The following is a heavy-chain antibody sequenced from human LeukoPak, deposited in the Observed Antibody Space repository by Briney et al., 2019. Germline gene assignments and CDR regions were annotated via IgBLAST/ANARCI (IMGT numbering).Heavy chain of an antibody. J-gene: IGHJ4*02. CDR3: ARLRPRTNYDFSSGYFAFDY. V-gene: IGHV4-4*09. Sequence: SETLSLTCTVSGASITNYFWGWIRQPPGKGLQWIGYVYSGAYYYNPSLVSRLTVSVDTAKNQFSLGLRSVTAADTAVYYCARLRPRTNYDFSSGYFAFDYWGQGTLVTVSS. CDR1: GASITNYF. CDR2: VYSGAY. D-gene: IGHD3-3*01.